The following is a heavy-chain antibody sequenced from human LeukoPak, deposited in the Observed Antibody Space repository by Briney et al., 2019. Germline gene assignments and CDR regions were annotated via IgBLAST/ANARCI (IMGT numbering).Heavy chain of an antibody. CDR1: GFTFSSYG. CDR2: IRSDGNNK. D-gene: IGHD5-18*01. J-gene: IGHJ6*03. V-gene: IGHV3-30*02. CDR3: ANRAMAYYMDV. Sequence: PGGSLRLSCAASGFTFSSYGMHWVRQAPGKGLEWVAFIRSDGNNKYYADSVKGRFTISRANSNNTLYLQMNSLRAEDTAMYYCANRAMAYYMDVWGKGTTVTISS.